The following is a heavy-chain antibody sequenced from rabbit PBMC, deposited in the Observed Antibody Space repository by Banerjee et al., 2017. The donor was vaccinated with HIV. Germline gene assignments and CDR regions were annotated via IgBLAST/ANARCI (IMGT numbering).Heavy chain of an antibody. Sequence: EQLVESGGGLVQPEGSLTLTCTASGFSFSNKAVMCWVRQAPGKGLEWIACINAVTGKAVYASWAKGRFTFSKTSSTTVTLQMTSLTAADTATYFCARNYVNAFDPWGPGTLVTVS. V-gene: IGHV1S45*01. D-gene: IGHD1-1*01. CDR3: ARNYVNAFDP. J-gene: IGHJ2*01. CDR1: GFSFSNKAV. CDR2: INAVTGKA.